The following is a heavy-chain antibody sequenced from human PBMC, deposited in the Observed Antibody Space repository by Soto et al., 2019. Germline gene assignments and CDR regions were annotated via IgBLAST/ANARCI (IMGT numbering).Heavy chain of an antibody. D-gene: IGHD1-1*01. CDR3: VRDGTKTLRDWFDP. J-gene: IGHJ5*02. CDR2: IYATGTT. CDR1: GASISGFY. Sequence: SETLSLTYTVSGASISGFYWSWIRKSAGKGLEWIGRIYATGTTDYNPSLKSRVMMSVDTSKKQFSLKLRSVTAADTAVYYCVRDGTKTLRDWFDPWGQGISVTVSS. V-gene: IGHV4-4*07.